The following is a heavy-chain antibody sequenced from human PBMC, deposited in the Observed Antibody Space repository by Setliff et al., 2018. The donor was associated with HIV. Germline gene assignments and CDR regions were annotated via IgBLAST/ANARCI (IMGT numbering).Heavy chain of an antibody. CDR3: ARGVVDYDFWSGSGDYYYMDV. D-gene: IGHD3-3*01. Sequence: ASVKVSCKASGYTFTSSDINWVRQATGQGLEWMGWMNPNSGNTGYAQKFQGRVTMTRNTSISTAYMELSSLRSEDTAVYYCARGVVDYDFWSGSGDYYYMDVWSKGATVTVSS. V-gene: IGHV1-8*02. CDR2: MNPNSGNT. J-gene: IGHJ6*03. CDR1: GYTFTSSD.